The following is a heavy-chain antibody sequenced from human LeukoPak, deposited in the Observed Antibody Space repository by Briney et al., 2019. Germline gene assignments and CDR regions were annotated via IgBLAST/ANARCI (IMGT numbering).Heavy chain of an antibody. Sequence: PSETLSRTCTVSGGSMSGFYWSWIRQPPGKGLEWIGYSYYSGSTNYNPSLKSRVTISVDTSKNQFSLKLSSVTAADTALYYCARGNGYNYYWGQGTLVTVSS. CDR3: ARGNGYNYY. V-gene: IGHV4-59*01. CDR2: SYYSGST. D-gene: IGHD5-24*01. J-gene: IGHJ4*02. CDR1: GGSMSGFY.